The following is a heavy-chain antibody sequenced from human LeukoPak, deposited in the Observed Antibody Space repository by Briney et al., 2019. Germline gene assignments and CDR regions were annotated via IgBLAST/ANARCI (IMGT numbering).Heavy chain of an antibody. J-gene: IGHJ4*02. CDR1: GYTFANYG. CDR3: ARVLGYAARSYLYY. CDR2: ISTYNGNT. Sequence: ASVKVSCKASGYTFANYGISWVRQAPGHGLEWMGWISTYNGNTNYTQKLQDRVTMTTDTSTNTAYMELRSLTSDDTAVYYCARVLGYAARSYLYYWGQGTLVTVSS. D-gene: IGHD3-10*01. V-gene: IGHV1-18*01.